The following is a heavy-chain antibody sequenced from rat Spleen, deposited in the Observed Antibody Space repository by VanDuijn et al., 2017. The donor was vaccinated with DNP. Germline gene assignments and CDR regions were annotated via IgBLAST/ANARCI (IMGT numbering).Heavy chain of an antibody. D-gene: IGHD2-1*01. CDR1: GFSLTSYT. V-gene: IGHV2-6*01. J-gene: IGHJ2*01. CDR3: AGDLRY. Sequence: QVQLKESGPGLVQPSQTLSLTCTVSGFSLTSYTVNWVRQPPGKGLEWIAAISSGGSTYYNSALKSRLSISRDTSKSQVFLKMNSLQTEDTAMYCCAGDLRYWGQGVMVTVSP. CDR2: ISSGGST.